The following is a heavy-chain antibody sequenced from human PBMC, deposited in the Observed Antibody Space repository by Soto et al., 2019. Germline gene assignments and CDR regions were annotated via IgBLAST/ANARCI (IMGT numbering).Heavy chain of an antibody. CDR1: GYTLTELS. D-gene: IGHD3-22*01. J-gene: IGHJ4*02. CDR2: FDPEDGET. Sequence: QVQLVQSGAEVKKPGASVKVSCKVSGYTLTELSMHWVRQAPGKGLEWMGGFDPEDGETIYAQKFQGRVTMTEETSTDTAYMELSSLRSEDTAVYYCATGANYYDSSGYYEIGYWGQGTLVTVSS. V-gene: IGHV1-24*01. CDR3: ATGANYYDSSGYYEIGY.